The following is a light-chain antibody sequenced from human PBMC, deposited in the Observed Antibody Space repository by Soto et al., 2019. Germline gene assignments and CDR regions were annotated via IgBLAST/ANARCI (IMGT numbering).Light chain of an antibody. V-gene: IGKV1-33*01. J-gene: IGKJ2*01. CDR1: QDISNY. CDR3: QRYDNLHLVYT. CDR2: DAS. Sequence: DIQMTQSPSSLSASVGDRVTITCQASQDISNYLTWYQQQPGKAPKLLIYDASNLETGVPSRFSGSGSGTDITFTISSLQPEYIATYYCQRYDNLHLVYTFDQGTRLEIK.